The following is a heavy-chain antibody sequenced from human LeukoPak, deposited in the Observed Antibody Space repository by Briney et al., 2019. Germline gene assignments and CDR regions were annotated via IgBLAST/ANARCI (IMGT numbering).Heavy chain of an antibody. CDR2: IGTAGDT. CDR3: ARGLRWLPFDY. Sequence: GGSLRLSCAASGFTFSSYDMHWVRQATGKGLEWVSAIGTAGDTYYPGSVKGRFTISRENAKNSLYLQMNSLRAGDTVVYYCARGLRWLPFDYWGQGTLVAVSS. J-gene: IGHJ4*02. V-gene: IGHV3-13*04. D-gene: IGHD5-24*01. CDR1: GFTFSSYD.